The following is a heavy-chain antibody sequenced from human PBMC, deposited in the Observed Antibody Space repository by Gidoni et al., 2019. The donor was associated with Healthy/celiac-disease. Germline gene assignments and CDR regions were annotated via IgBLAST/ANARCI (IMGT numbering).Heavy chain of an antibody. D-gene: IGHD3-22*01. CDR3: TTGHSRDYDSSGETTRSFDY. Sequence: EVQLVESGGGLVKPGGCINLSCAASGFSFSNAWLSWARQAPGKGLEWVGRIKSKTDGGTTDYAAPVKGRFTISRDDSKNTLYLQMNSLETEDTAVYYCTTGHSRDYDSSGETTRSFDYWGQGTLVTVSS. V-gene: IGHV3-15*01. CDR2: IKSKTDGGTT. J-gene: IGHJ4*02. CDR1: GFSFSNAW.